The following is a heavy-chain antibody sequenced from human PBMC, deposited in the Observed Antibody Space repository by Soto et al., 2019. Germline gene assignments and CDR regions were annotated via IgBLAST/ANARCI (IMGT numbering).Heavy chain of an antibody. J-gene: IGHJ4*02. CDR3: AREARSTAYLDY. CDR1: GGSISSGDYY. D-gene: IGHD2-21*02. CDR2: IYYSGST. Sequence: SETLSLTCTVSGGSISSGDYYWSWIRQPPGKGLEWIGYIYYSGSTYYNPSLKSRVTISVDTSKNQFSLKLSSVTAADTAVYFCAREARSTAYLDYWGQGIPVTVSS. V-gene: IGHV4-30-4*01.